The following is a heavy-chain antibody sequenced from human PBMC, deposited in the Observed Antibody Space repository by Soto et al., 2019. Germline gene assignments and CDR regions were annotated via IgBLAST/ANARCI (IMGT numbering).Heavy chain of an antibody. CDR2: IYYSGST. CDR3: ARTKNRGPDDY. J-gene: IGHJ4*02. Sequence: QVQLQESGPGLVKPSQTLSLTCTVSGGSISSGGYYWSWIRQHPGKGLEWIGYIYYSGSTYYNPSLKSRFTISVDPSKNLFSLKLSSVTVADTAVYYWARTKNRGPDDYWGQGTLVTVSS. CDR1: GGSISSGGYY. V-gene: IGHV4-31*03.